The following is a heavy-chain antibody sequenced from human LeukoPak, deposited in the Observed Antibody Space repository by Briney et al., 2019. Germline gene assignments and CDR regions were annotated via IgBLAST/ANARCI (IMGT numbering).Heavy chain of an antibody. CDR3: TRYDPAATGGWFDP. D-gene: IGHD2-15*01. Sequence: SETLSLTCTVSGGSISSSNYYWGWIRQPPGKGLEWIGIVHYNGNTYYNPSLKSQVTISVDTSKSQFSLELSSVAAADTAVYYCTRYDPAATGGWFDPWGQGTLVTVSS. V-gene: IGHV4-39*01. CDR2: VHYNGNT. CDR1: GGSISSSNYY. J-gene: IGHJ5*02.